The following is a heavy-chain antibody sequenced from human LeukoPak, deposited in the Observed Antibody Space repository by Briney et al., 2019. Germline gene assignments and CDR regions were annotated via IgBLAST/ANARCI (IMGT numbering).Heavy chain of an antibody. CDR2: IYTSGST. CDR1: GGSISSGSHY. J-gene: IGHJ4*02. V-gene: IGHV4-61*02. D-gene: IGHD4-11*01. CDR3: ARHMNTDFVKAHFDY. Sequence: SETLSLTCTVSGGSISSGSHYWSWIRQPAGKGLEWIGRIYTSGSTNYNPSLKSRVTISVDTSKIQFSLKLSSVTAADTAVYYCARHMNTDFVKAHFDYWGQGTPVTVSS.